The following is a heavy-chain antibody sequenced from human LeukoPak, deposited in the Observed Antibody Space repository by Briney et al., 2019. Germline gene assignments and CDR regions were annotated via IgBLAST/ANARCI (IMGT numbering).Heavy chain of an antibody. D-gene: IGHD2-15*01. CDR3: AKDLDYCSGGSCGKTGFDY. Sequence: GGSLRLSCAASGFTFDDYAMHWVRQAPGKGLEWVSGISWNSGSIGYADSVKGRFTISRDNAKNSLYLQMNSLRAEDTALYYCAKDLDYCSGGSCGKTGFDYWGQGTLVTVSS. J-gene: IGHJ4*02. CDR1: GFTFDDYA. V-gene: IGHV3-9*01. CDR2: ISWNSGSI.